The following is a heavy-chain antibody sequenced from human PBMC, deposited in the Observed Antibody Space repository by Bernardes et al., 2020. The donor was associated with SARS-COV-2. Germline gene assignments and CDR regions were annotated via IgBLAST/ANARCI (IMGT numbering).Heavy chain of an antibody. CDR3: ARLRADSLGGGFDY. V-gene: IGHV4-59*08. CDR1: GGSMSSSY. D-gene: IGHD1-26*01. Sequence: SETLSLTCTVSGGSMSSSYWSWIRQHPGPELAWIAYLYYSGRTHYNPSLESRVTISIDTSKNQFSLKLSSVTAADTAMYYCARLRADSLGGGFDYWGQGTLVTVSA. CDR2: LYYSGRT. J-gene: IGHJ4*02.